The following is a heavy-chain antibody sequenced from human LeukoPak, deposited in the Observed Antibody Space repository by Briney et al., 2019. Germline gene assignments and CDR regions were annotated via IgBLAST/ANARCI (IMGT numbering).Heavy chain of an antibody. CDR2: ISYDGSNK. CDR3: AKFLAVIAARDSLYFQH. Sequence: SGGSLRLSCAASGFTFSSYAMHWVRQAPGKGLEWVAVISYDGSNKYYADSVKGRFTISRDNSKNTLSLQMSRLTAEDTAVYYCAKFLAVIAARDSLYFQHWGQGTLVTVSS. J-gene: IGHJ1*01. CDR1: GFTFSSYA. D-gene: IGHD6-6*01. V-gene: IGHV3-30-3*01.